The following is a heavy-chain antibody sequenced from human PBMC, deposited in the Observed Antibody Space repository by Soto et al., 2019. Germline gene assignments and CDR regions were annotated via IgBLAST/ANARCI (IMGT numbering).Heavy chain of an antibody. CDR1: EFRFSNYG. V-gene: IGHV3-33*01. CDR3: ARDLLERRTGAFDI. D-gene: IGHD1-1*01. Sequence: QVQLVESGGGVVQPGRSLRLSCAASEFRFSNYGMHWVRQAPGKGLEWVGTIWFDGSQQYYGDSVKGRFTISRDNSRNTLYLQMYSLTADDTAVYYCARDLLERRTGAFDIWGQGTMVTVSS. CDR2: IWFDGSQQ. J-gene: IGHJ3*02.